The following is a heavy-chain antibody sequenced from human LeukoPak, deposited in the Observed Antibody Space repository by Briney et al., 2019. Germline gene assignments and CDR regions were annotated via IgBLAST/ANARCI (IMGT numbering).Heavy chain of an antibody. CDR1: GYTFTSYY. Sequence: GASVKVSCKASGYTFTSYYMHWVRQAPGQGLEWMGIINPSGGSTSYAQKFQGRVTMTRDVSTSTVYMELSSLRSEDTAVYYCARDGPLSIAVAAERFDYWGQGTLVTVSS. V-gene: IGHV1-46*01. J-gene: IGHJ4*02. CDR2: INPSGGST. CDR3: ARDGPLSIAVAAERFDY. D-gene: IGHD6-19*01.